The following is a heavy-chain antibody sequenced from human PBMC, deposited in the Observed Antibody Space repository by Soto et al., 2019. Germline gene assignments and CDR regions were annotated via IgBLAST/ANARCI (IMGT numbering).Heavy chain of an antibody. CDR2: IGNRGTGI. CDR3: ARDLRAVGMASRFDP. D-gene: IGHD6-13*01. J-gene: IGHJ5*02. V-gene: IGHV3-11*01. CDR1: GFTFGDYY. Sequence: QVQLVESGGGLVKPGGSLRLSCEASGFTFGDYYMIWIRQAPGKGLEWVSFIGNRGTGIYYADSVKGRFTIFRGNAKNSLYLQMNSLRAEDTAMYYCARDLRAVGMASRFDPWGQGTLVTVSS.